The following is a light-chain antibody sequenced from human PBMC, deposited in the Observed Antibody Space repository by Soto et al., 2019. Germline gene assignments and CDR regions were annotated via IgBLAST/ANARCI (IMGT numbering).Light chain of an antibody. V-gene: IGKV3D-15*01. Sequence: EILMTQSPATLSVSPGERATLSCRASQSLNRNLAWYQQKPGQAPRLIIYGASTRASGIPARFSGSGSGTEFTLPISSLQSEDFALYYCQHYNDWPPAFSFGPGTQVDL. CDR3: QHYNDWPPAFS. CDR1: QSLNRN. CDR2: GAS. J-gene: IGKJ3*01.